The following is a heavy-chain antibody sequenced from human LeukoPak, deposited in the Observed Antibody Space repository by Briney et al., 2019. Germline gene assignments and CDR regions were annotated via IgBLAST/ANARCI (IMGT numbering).Heavy chain of an antibody. Sequence: GGSLRLSCAASGFRFSTFAVHWVRQAPGKGLEWVAVISSDGSHKYYIDSVKGRFTISRDNSKSTSSLHMNSLTSEDTAVYYCAREERRLYYFDYWGQGTLVTVSS. D-gene: IGHD1-26*01. CDR1: GFRFSTFA. V-gene: IGHV3-30-3*01. J-gene: IGHJ4*02. CDR3: AREERRLYYFDY. CDR2: ISSDGSHK.